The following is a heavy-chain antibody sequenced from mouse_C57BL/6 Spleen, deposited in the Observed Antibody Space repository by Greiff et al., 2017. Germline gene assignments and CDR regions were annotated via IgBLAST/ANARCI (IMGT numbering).Heavy chain of an antibody. D-gene: IGHD4-1*01. CDR3: ASLGTRSY. CDR1: GYTFTSYW. V-gene: IGHV1-50*01. Sequence: VQLQQPGAELVKPGASVKLSCKASGYTFTSYWMQWVKQRPGQGLEWIGEIDPSDSYTNSNQKFKGKATLTVDTSSSTAYMQLSSLTSEDSAVYYCASLGTRSYWGQGTTLTVSS. CDR2: IDPSDSYT. J-gene: IGHJ2*01.